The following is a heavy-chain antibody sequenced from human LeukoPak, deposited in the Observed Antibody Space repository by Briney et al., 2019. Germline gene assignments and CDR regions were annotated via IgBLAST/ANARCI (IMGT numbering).Heavy chain of an antibody. Sequence: PSETLSLTCTVYGGSFNNYYWSWIRQPPGKGLEWIGEINLSGSTNYNPSLESRVTISVDTSKNQFSLKLSSVTAADTAVYYCARTTEAHSWRTRYYDYYMDVWGKGTTVTVSS. D-gene: IGHD6-13*01. J-gene: IGHJ6*03. CDR2: INLSGST. V-gene: IGHV4-34*01. CDR1: GGSFNNYY. CDR3: ARTTEAHSWRTRYYDYYMDV.